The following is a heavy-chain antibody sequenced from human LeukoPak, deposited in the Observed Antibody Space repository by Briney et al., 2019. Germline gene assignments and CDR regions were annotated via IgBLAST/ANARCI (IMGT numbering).Heavy chain of an antibody. CDR1: GGTFSSYA. V-gene: IGHV1-69*04. Sequence: SVKVSCKASGGTFSSYAISGLEQPPGKGLDGMGRIIPILGIANYAQKFQGRVTITADKSTSTAYMERSSLRSEDAAVYYCASGTPSDYDILTFDYWGQGTLVTVSS. D-gene: IGHD3-9*01. CDR3: ASGTPSDYDILTFDY. CDR2: IIPILGIA. J-gene: IGHJ4*02.